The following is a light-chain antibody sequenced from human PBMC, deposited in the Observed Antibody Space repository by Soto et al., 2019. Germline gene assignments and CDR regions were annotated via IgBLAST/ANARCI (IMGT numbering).Light chain of an antibody. Sequence: MTQSHSTLSVSVGDRVTITCRASQTISSWLAWYQQKPGQAPRLLIYGASTRALGIPARFSGSGSGTEFTFTVTSLQSEDFAVYYCQQYDHWPITFGQGTRLEIK. V-gene: IGKV3-15*01. CDR3: QQYDHWPIT. J-gene: IGKJ5*01. CDR2: GAS. CDR1: QTISSW.